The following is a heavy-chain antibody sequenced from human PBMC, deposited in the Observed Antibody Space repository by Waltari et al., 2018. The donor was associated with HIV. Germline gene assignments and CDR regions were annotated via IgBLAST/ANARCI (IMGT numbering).Heavy chain of an antibody. CDR3: ARGERFLEWLPKGY. CDR2: ILFDGSNK. CDR1: GFTFDAYA. V-gene: IGHV3-30*01. D-gene: IGHD3-3*01. J-gene: IGHJ4*02. Sequence: QVQLVESGGGVVQPGRSLSLSCAASGFTFDAYAMHWVSQAPGKGLEWVAVILFDGSNKYYAESVKGRFTISRDNSKNTLYLQMNSLRAEDTAVYYCARGERFLEWLPKGYWGQGTLVTVSS.